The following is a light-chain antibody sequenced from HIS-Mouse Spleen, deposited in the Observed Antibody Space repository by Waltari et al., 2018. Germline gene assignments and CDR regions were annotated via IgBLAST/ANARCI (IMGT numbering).Light chain of an antibody. J-gene: IGKJ2*01. V-gene: IGKV4-1*01. CDR3: QQYYSTPYT. CDR2: WAS. CDR1: QRVLYSSNNKNY. Sequence: DIVMTQSPDSLAVSLGERATMNCKSSQRVLYSSNNKNYLAWYQQKPGQPPKLLIYWASTRESGVPDRFSGSGSGTDFTLTISSLQAEDVAVYYCQQYYSTPYTFGQGTKLEIK.